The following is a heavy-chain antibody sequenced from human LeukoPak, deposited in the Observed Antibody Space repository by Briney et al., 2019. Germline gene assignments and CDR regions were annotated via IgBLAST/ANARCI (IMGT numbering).Heavy chain of an antibody. CDR1: GYTFTNYY. CDR3: ARTYFSSISCFIDY. CDR2: IDPKRGAT. J-gene: IGHJ4*02. D-gene: IGHD2-2*01. Sequence: ASVKVSCKASGYTFTNYYIHWVRQAPGQGLEWMGWIDPKRGATNYAHKFQGRVTVTGDTSISTAHMGLNGLRSDDTAVYYCARTYFSSISCFIDYWGQGTLVTVSS. V-gene: IGHV1-2*02.